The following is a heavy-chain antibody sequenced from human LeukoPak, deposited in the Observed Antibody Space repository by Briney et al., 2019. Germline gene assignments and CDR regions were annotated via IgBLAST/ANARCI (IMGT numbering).Heavy chain of an antibody. D-gene: IGHD6-19*01. Sequence: SGGSLRLSCAASGFTFSNVWMSWVRQAPGKGLEWVGRIKSKTDGGTTDYAAPVKGRFTISRDDSKNTLNLQMNSLKTEDTAVYYCTPSIAVAGSLDYWRQGTLVTVSS. CDR2: IKSKTDGGTT. V-gene: IGHV3-15*01. CDR1: GFTFSNVW. J-gene: IGHJ4*02. CDR3: TPSIAVAGSLDY.